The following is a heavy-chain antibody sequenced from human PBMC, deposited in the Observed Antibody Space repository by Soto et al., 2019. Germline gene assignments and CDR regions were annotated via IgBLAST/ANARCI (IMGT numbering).Heavy chain of an antibody. CDR3: ARAETARSVAGIWRAGYYYGMDV. Sequence: PGGSLRLSCAASGFTFSSYEMHWVRQATGKGLEWVSAIGTAGDPYYPGSVKGRFTISRENAKNSLYLQMNSLRAGDTAVYYCARAETARSVAGIWRAGYYYGMDVWGQGTTVTVSS. D-gene: IGHD6-19*01. J-gene: IGHJ6*02. CDR1: GFTFSSYE. CDR2: IGTAGDP. V-gene: IGHV3-13*05.